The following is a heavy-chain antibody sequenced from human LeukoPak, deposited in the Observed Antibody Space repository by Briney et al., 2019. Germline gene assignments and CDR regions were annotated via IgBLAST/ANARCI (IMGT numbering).Heavy chain of an antibody. J-gene: IGHJ4*02. CDR1: GYSISSGYY. CDR3: ARAGGYYDILTGYSVDY. V-gene: IGHV4-38-2*01. D-gene: IGHD3-9*01. Sequence: SETLSLPCAVSGYSISSGYYWGWLRQPPGKGLEWIGRIYHSGSTYYNSSLKSRVTISVDTSKNQFSLKLSSVTAADTAVYYCARAGGYYDILTGYSVDYWGQGTLVTVSS. CDR2: IYHSGST.